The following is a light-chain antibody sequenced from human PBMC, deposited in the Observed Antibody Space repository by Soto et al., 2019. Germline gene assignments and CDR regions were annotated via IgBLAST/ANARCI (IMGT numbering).Light chain of an antibody. J-gene: IGKJ4*01. CDR3: QESYSNFA. V-gene: IGKV1-39*01. CDR1: QSISSY. CDR2: AAS. Sequence: KNTITCRASQSISSYLNWYQQKPGKAPKLLIYAASSLQSGVSSRLRGSDYGRDLSLHISSTQPEDFATHASQESYSNFAFGGGTKVDIK.